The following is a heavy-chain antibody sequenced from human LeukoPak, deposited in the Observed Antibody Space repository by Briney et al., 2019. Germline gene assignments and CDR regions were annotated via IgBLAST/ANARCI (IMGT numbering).Heavy chain of an antibody. CDR1: GFTFSGYE. V-gene: IGHV3-48*03. CDR3: ASTPSSSSRYFDL. Sequence: PGGSLRLSCAASGFTFSGYEMNWVRQAPGKGLEWDSYISSSGSTIYYADSVKGRFTISRDNAKNSLYLQMNSLRAEDTAVYYCASTPSSSSRYFDLWGRGTLVTVSS. CDR2: ISSSGSTI. J-gene: IGHJ2*01.